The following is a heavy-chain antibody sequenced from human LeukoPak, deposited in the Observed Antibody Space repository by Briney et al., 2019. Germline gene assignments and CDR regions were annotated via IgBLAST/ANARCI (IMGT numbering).Heavy chain of an antibody. Sequence: SQTLSLTCVISGDSFSTNGVAWNWIRQSPSRGLEWLGRTYYASKWYNDYVVSVKSRITITADTSKYQFSLHLNSVTPEDTAVYYCARGINSAFDIWGQGHWSPSLQ. V-gene: IGHV6-1*01. CDR2: TYYASKWYN. CDR1: GDSFSTNGVA. CDR3: ARGINSAFDI. J-gene: IGHJ3*02. D-gene: IGHD2-15*01.